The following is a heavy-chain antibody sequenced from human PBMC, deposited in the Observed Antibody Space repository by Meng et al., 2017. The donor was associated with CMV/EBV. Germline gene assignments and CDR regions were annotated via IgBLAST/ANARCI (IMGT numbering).Heavy chain of an antibody. Sequence: LEQSGVEVKKPGASLKVTCHSAVYALTGYGIRWVRQAPGQGLEWMGWISVYNGHTNFAQNLQGRVTMTTDTSTRTAYVELRSLRSDDTAIYYCARGVPLGIIYSFDYWGQGTLVTVSS. CDR2: ISVYNGHT. CDR1: VYALTGYG. V-gene: IGHV1-18*01. D-gene: IGHD2-21*01. CDR3: ARGVPLGIIYSFDY. J-gene: IGHJ4*01.